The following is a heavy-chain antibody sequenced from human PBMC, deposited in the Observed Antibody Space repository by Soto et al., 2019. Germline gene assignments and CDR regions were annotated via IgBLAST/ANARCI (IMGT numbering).Heavy chain of an antibody. CDR2: IYYSGST. Sequence: SETLSLTCTVSGGSISSGGYYWSWIRQHQGKGLEWIGYIYYSGSTYYNPSLKSRVTISVDTSKNQFSLKLSSVTAADTAVYYCARVISYGYFDYWGQGTLVTVSS. CDR3: ARVISYGYFDY. V-gene: IGHV4-31*03. CDR1: GGSISSGGYY. D-gene: IGHD1-26*01. J-gene: IGHJ4*02.